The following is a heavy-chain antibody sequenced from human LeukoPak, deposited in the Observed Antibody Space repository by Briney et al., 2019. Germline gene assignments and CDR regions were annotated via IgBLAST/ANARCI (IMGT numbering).Heavy chain of an antibody. CDR2: ISWNSGSI. J-gene: IGHJ4*02. CDR3: AKAPYYYDSSRYSSHPFDY. V-gene: IGHV3-9*01. Sequence: SLRLSCAASGFTFDDYAMHWVRQAPGKGLEWVSGISWNSGSIGYAESVKGRFTISRDNATNSLYLQMNSLRPEDTALYYCAKAPYYYDSSRYSSHPFDYWGQGTLVTVSS. CDR1: GFTFDDYA. D-gene: IGHD3-22*01.